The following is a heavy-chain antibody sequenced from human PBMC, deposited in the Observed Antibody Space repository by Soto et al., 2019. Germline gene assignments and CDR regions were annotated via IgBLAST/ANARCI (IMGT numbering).Heavy chain of an antibody. CDR3: ARGGGSDSFDY. J-gene: IGHJ4*02. CDR2: INHLETT. V-gene: IGHV4-30-2*01. Sequence: SETLSLTCTVSGASITFGGYSWSWIRQTPGKGLEWIGYINHLETTFYNPSFESRLTLSIDRAKNQFSLKLHSMSAADRAVYFCARGGGSDSFDYWGQGILVTSPQ. D-gene: IGHD1-26*01. CDR1: GASITFGGYS.